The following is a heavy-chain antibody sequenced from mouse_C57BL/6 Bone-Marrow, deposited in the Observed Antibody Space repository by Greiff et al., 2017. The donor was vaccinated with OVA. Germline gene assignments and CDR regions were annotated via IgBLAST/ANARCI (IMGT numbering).Heavy chain of an antibody. V-gene: IGHV5-12*01. J-gene: IGHJ2*01. CDR2: ISNGGGST. CDR1: GFTFSDYY. CDR3: ARQEGYGTLYYFDY. D-gene: IGHD2-1*01. Sequence: EVKVVESGGGLVQPGGSLKLSCAASGFTFSDYYMYWVRQTPEKRLEWVAYISNGGGSTYYPDTVKGRFTISRDNAKNTLYLQMSRLKSEDTAMYYCARQEGYGTLYYFDYWGQGTTLTVSS.